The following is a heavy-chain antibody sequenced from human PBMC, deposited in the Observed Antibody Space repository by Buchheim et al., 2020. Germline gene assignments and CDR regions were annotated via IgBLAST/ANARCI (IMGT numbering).Heavy chain of an antibody. V-gene: IGHV4-39*07. CDR2: IRYSGTT. J-gene: IGHJ6*02. D-gene: IGHD5-24*01. CDR1: GGSISNSAYF. Sequence: QLQLQESGPGLVKPSETLSLTCTASGGSISNSAYFWGWIRQPPGKGPEWIATIRYSGTTYFNPSLQNRVTISVDTSKNQFSLTLRSVTAADTALYYCARENRDGYRNGVDVWGQGTT. CDR3: ARENRDGYRNGVDV.